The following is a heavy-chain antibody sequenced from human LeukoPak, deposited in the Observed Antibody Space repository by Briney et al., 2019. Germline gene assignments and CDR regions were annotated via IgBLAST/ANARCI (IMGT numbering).Heavy chain of an antibody. CDR1: GFTFRDFA. V-gene: IGHV3-21*01. CDR2: ITRVSTYT. J-gene: IGHJ3*02. Sequence: GGSLRLSCAGSGFTFRDFAMNWVRQAPGKGLEWVSSITRVSTYTYYSESVQGRFTISRDNHKDLLYLQLNSLRGDDSGIYYCTRDRNDYGDPDAFDIWGQGTVVTVSS. D-gene: IGHD4-17*01. CDR3: TRDRNDYGDPDAFDI.